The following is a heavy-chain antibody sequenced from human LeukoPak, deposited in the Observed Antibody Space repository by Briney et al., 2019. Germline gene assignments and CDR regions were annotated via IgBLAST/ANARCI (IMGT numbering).Heavy chain of an antibody. D-gene: IGHD6-13*01. CDR3: ARLPLGRIAAAGNYY. CDR1: GGSISSSSYY. J-gene: IGHJ4*02. Sequence: SETLPLTCTVSGGSISSSSYYWGWILQPPGKGLEWIGIIYYSGSTYYNPSLKSRVTISVDTSKNQFSLKLSSVTAADTAVYYCARLPLGRIAAAGNYYWGPGTLVTVSS. CDR2: IYYSGST. V-gene: IGHV4-39*01.